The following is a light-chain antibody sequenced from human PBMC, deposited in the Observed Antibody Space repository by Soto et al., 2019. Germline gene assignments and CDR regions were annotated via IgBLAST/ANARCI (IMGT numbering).Light chain of an antibody. Sequence: QSVLTQPASVSGSPGQSITISCTGVSNDAGGYYLVSWYQQHPGQAPKLIIYEDTKRPSGVSSRFSGSTSANTPSLTISGLQAEDEADYYCTSYTITSPYVFGTGTKVTVL. V-gene: IGLV2-14*02. CDR1: SNDAGGYYL. J-gene: IGLJ1*01. CDR3: TSYTITSPYV. CDR2: EDT.